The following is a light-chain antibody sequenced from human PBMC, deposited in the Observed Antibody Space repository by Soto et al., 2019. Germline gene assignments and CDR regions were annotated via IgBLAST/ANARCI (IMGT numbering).Light chain of an antibody. V-gene: IGLV2-11*01. CDR2: DVT. CDR3: CSYAGNYTLI. J-gene: IGLJ2*01. CDR1: SSDVGGYDY. Sequence: QSVLTQPRSVSGSPGQSVTISCTGTSSDVGGYDYVSWYQQHPDKAPKLITFDVTKRPSGVPDHFSGSKSGNTASLTISGLQAEDEADYYCCSYAGNYTLIFGGGTKLTVL.